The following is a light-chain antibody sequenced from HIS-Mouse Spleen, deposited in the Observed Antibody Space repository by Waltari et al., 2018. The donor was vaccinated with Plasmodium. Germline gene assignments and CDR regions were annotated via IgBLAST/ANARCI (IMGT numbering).Light chain of an antibody. Sequence: DIQMPQSPSSLSASAADRVTITCRANQSLSNYLNWHQQKPGKAPKFLIYAASTLQRGVPSRFSGSGSGTDFTLTISSLQPEDFATYYCQQSYSTWTFGQGTKVEIK. CDR1: QSLSNY. J-gene: IGKJ1*01. CDR3: QQSYSTWT. V-gene: IGKV1-39*01. CDR2: AAS.